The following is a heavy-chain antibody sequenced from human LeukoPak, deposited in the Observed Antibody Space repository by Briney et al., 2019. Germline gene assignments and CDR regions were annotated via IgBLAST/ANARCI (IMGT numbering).Heavy chain of an antibody. J-gene: IGHJ4*02. CDR3: ARGHYDILTGYSFDY. V-gene: IGHV1-24*01. CDR1: GYTLTELS. D-gene: IGHD3-9*01. CDR2: FDPEDGET. Sequence: GASVKVSCKVSGYTLTELSMHWVRQAPGKGLEWMGGFDPEDGETIYAQKFQGRVTVTRNTSISTAYMELSSLTSEDTAVYYCARGHYDILTGYSFDYWGQGTLVTVSS.